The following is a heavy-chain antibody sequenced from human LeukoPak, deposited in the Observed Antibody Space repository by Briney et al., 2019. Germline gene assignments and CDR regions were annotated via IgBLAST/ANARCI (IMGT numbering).Heavy chain of an antibody. D-gene: IGHD3-22*01. V-gene: IGHV4-59*12. CDR3: ASLYYYDSSGYYYGNY. CDR2: IYHSGST. Sequence: MTSETLSLTCTVSGGSISSYYWSWIRQPPGKGLEWIGEIYHSGSTNYNPSLKSRVTISVDKSKNQFSLKLSSVTAADTAVYYCASLYYYDSSGYYYGNYWGQGTLVTVSS. J-gene: IGHJ4*02. CDR1: GGSISSYY.